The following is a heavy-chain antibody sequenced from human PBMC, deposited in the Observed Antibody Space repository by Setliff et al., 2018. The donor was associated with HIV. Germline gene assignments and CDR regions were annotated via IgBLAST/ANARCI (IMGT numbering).Heavy chain of an antibody. V-gene: IGHV1-18*01. J-gene: IGHJ3*02. CDR2: INTHSGYT. CDR1: GYTFNNYG. CDR3: AAGCGSGSYGAFDI. Sequence: ASVKVSCKASGYTFNNYGISWVRQAPGQGLEWMGWINTHSGYTNYAQNVQGRVTVTMDTSTSTAYMELRSLRSDDTAVYYCAAGCGSGSYGAFDIWGQGTMVTVSS. D-gene: IGHD3-10*01.